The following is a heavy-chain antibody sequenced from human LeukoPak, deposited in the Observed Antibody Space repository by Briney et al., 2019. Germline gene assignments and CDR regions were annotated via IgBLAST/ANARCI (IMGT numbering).Heavy chain of an antibody. CDR1: GYTFTSYG. D-gene: IGHD2-21*01. J-gene: IGHJ4*02. CDR3: AREIAYCGGDCYFGFDY. V-gene: IGHV1-18*01. CDR2: ISAYNGNT. Sequence: ASVKVSCKASGYTFTSYGISWVRQAPGQGLEWVGWISAYNGNTNYAQKLQGRVTMTTDTSTSTAYMELRSLRSDDTAVYYCAREIAYCGGDCYFGFDYWGQGTLVTVSS.